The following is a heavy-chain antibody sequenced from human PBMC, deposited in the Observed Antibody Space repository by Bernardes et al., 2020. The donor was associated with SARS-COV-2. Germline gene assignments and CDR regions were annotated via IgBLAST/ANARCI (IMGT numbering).Heavy chain of an antibody. CDR3: ARGDSYGINDGFDV. D-gene: IGHD5-18*01. V-gene: IGHV4-34*01. J-gene: IGHJ6*02. CDR2: VNQSGTA. CDR1: GGSLSYYY. Sequence: SEPLSLTCGVYGGSLSYYYWHWIRQSPEKGLEWIGEVNQSGTAKYSPSLRTRVTISVDMSKNQFSLRLTSLTAADTSFYYCARGDSYGINDGFDVWGRGTAVTVSS.